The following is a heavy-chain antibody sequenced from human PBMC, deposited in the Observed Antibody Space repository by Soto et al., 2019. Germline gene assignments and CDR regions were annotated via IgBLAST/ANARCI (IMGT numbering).Heavy chain of an antibody. D-gene: IGHD6-6*01. Sequence: QVQLVQSGGEVKKPGASVEVSCRTSGYMFTTYGMSWVRQAPGQGLEWMAWSSAYNGNKKYAQKFQGRLPMTTDTSTSTVSMELRNLTSDDTGPYFCARTGGGMAARPLEYWGQGTLVTVSS. CDR2: SSAYNGNK. CDR3: ARTGGGMAARPLEY. J-gene: IGHJ4*02. CDR1: GYMFTTYG. V-gene: IGHV1-18*04.